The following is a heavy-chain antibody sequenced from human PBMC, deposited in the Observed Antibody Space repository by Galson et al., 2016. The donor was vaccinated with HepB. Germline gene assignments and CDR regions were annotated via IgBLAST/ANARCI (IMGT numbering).Heavy chain of an antibody. CDR2: ISSSGNTI. CDR3: ARNLERWLQSDFDY. Sequence: SLRLSCAASGFTFSDYYMSWIRQAPGKGLEWVSYISSSGNTIYYEDSVKGRFTISRDNAENSLYLQMNSLRAEDTAVYYCARNLERWLQSDFDYWGQGTLVTVSS. J-gene: IGHJ4*02. CDR1: GFTFSDYY. D-gene: IGHD5-24*01. V-gene: IGHV3-11*04.